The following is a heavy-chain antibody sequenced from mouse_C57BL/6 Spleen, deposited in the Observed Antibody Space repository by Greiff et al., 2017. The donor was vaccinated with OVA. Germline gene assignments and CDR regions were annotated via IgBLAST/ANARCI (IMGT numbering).Heavy chain of an antibody. CDR3: ARNCYGSSLYAMDY. D-gene: IGHD1-1*01. J-gene: IGHJ4*01. CDR1: GFTFTDYY. V-gene: IGHV7-3*01. Sequence: EVQGVESGGGLVQPGGSLSLSCAASGFTFTDYYMSWVRQPPGKALEWLGFIRNKANGYTTEYSASVKGRFTISRDNSQSILYLPMNALRAEDSATYYCARNCYGSSLYAMDYWGQGTSVTVSS. CDR2: IRNKANGYTT.